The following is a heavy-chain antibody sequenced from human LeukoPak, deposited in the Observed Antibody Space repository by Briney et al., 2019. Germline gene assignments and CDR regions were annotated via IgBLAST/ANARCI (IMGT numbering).Heavy chain of an antibody. V-gene: IGHV4-34*01. CDR1: GGSFSGYY. D-gene: IGHD1-26*01. CDR2: INHSGST. CDR3: ARRGGSYWSYYYYGMDV. Sequence: PSETLSLTCAVYGGSFSGYYWSWIRQPPGKGLEWIGEINHSGSTNYNPSLKSRVTISVDTSKNQFSLKLSSVTAVDTAVYYCARRGGSYWSYYYYGMDVWGQGTTVTVSS. J-gene: IGHJ6*02.